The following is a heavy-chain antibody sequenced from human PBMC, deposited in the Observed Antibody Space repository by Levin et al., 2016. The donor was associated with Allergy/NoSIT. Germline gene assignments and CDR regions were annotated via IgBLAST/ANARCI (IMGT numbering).Heavy chain of an antibody. V-gene: IGHV3-15*01. CDR1: GLTFSNTW. Sequence: GESLKISCAASGLTFSNTWMTWVRQAPGKGLEWLGRIKSKTDGETTDYAAPVKGRFTISRDDSKNTLYLQMNSLKIDDAAVYFCTTSANDWIRPPFYFVYWGQGVLVTVSS. CDR2: IKSKTDGETT. CDR3: TTSANDWIRPPFYFVY. J-gene: IGHJ4*02. D-gene: IGHD3-9*01.